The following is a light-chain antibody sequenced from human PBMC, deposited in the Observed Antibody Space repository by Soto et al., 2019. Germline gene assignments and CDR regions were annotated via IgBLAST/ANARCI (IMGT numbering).Light chain of an antibody. J-gene: IGKJ2*01. CDR1: QSVASSY. CDR2: GAS. CDR3: HQFGESPLT. Sequence: EIVLTQSPGTLSLSPGETATLSCRASQSVASSYLAWYQQKPGQAPRLLIYGASKRATGIPDRFSGSGSGTDFTLTISRLEPEDVAVFYGHQFGESPLTFGQGTKLEIK. V-gene: IGKV3-20*01.